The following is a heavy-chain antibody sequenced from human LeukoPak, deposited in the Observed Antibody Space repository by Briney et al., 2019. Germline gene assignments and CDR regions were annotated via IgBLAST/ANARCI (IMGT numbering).Heavy chain of an antibody. CDR3: ARVRGSGRSYYYMDV. D-gene: IGHD2-15*01. J-gene: IGHJ6*03. CDR1: GFTFRNNW. CDR2: INLDGTET. Sequence: GGSLRLSCTASGFTFRNNWMHWVRHAPGKGLIWVSRINLDGTETTYADSAKGRFTISRDNAKNTLYLQMNRLRAEDTAVYNCARVRGSGRSYYYMDVWGKGPTVTVSS. V-gene: IGHV3-74*01.